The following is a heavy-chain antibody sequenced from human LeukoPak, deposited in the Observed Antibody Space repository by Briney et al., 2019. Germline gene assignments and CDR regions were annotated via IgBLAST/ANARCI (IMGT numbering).Heavy chain of an antibody. CDR1: GASMFNYY. V-gene: IGHV4-59*01. J-gene: IGHJ6*03. CDR3: ARAPKYYYMDV. CDR2: NHYSGGT. Sequence: SETLSLTCTVSGASMFNYYWTWVRQSPGKGLEWIGFNHYSGGTSYKPSLKSRVTISIDTTKNQFSLKLTSVTAADTAVYYCARAPKYYYMDVWGKGTTVTVSS.